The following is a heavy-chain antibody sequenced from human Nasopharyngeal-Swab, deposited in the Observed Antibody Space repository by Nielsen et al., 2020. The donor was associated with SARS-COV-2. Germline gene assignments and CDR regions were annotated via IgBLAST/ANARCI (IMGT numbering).Heavy chain of an antibody. CDR2: ISSSSSYI. V-gene: IGHV3-21*01. D-gene: IGHD1-26*01. J-gene: IGHJ6*03. CDR1: GFTFSSYS. CDR3: AKGEGGIAPRDYYYYMDV. Sequence: GGSLRLSCAASGFTFSSYSMNWVRQAPGKGLEWVSSISSSSSYIYYADSVKGRFTISRDNSKNTLYLQMNSLRAEDTAVYYCAKGEGGIAPRDYYYYMDVWGKGTTVTVSS.